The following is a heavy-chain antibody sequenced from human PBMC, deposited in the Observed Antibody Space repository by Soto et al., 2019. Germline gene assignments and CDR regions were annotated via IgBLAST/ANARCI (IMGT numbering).Heavy chain of an antibody. D-gene: IGHD6-6*01. J-gene: IGHJ6*02. CDR3: ARGRATYSSSSDYYYYYGMDV. V-gene: IGHV4-59*01. CDR1: GGSISSYY. CDR2: IYYSGST. Sequence: PSETLSLTCTVSGGSISSYYWSWIRQPPGKGLEWIGYIYYSGSTNYNPSLKSRVTISVDTSKNQFSLKLSSVTAADTAVYYCARGRATYSSSSDYYYYYGMDVWGQGTTVTVSS.